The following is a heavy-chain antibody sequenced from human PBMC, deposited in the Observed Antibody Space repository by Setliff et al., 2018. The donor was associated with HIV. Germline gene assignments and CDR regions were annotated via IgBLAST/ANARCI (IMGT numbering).Heavy chain of an antibody. V-gene: IGHV3-48*03. CDR1: GFTFSSYE. J-gene: IGHJ6*02. CDR2: ISSSGSTI. CDR3: ARDQLGGNPNSDYYYYGMDV. D-gene: IGHD2-15*01. Sequence: LRLSCAASGFTFSSYEMNWVRQAPGKGLEWVSYISSSGSTIYYADSVKGRFTISRDNAKNSLYLQMNSLRAEDTAVYYCARDQLGGNPNSDYYYYGMDVWGQGTTVTVSS.